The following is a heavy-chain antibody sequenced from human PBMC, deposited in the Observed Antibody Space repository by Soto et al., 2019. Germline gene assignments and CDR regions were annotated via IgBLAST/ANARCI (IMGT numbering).Heavy chain of an antibody. Sequence: PGGPLRLSCAASEFTFSNYAMCWVRQAPGKGLEWVSAISYGGGTTYYADSVKGRFTISRDNSKNTLYLQMNSLRAEDTAVYYCAKNPRYYYDSTGHHFDYWGQGTLVTVSS. D-gene: IGHD3-22*01. CDR1: EFTFSNYA. CDR2: ISYGGGTT. V-gene: IGHV3-23*01. J-gene: IGHJ4*02. CDR3: AKNPRYYYDSTGHHFDY.